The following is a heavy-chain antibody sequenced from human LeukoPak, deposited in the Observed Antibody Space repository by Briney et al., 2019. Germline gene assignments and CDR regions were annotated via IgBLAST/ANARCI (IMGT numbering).Heavy chain of an antibody. J-gene: IGHJ6*03. Sequence: SETLSLTCTVSGDSVSSYYWNWIRQPPRKGLEWIGFMYYSGSSNYNPSLKSRVTISVDTSKNQFSLKLSSVTAADTAVYYCASASVDTAMVTGPYYYYYMDVWGKGTTVTVSS. V-gene: IGHV4-59*02. D-gene: IGHD5-18*01. CDR2: MYYSGSS. CDR3: ASASVDTAMVTGPYYYYYMDV. CDR1: GDSVSSYY.